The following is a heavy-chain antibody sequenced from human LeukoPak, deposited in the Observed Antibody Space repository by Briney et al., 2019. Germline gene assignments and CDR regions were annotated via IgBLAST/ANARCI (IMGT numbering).Heavy chain of an antibody. CDR3: ASEYIAELQF. CDR1: GFRSSDHA. J-gene: IGHJ4*02. CDR2: ITHDGSNK. V-gene: IGHV3-30*01. D-gene: IGHD6-6*01. Sequence: GGSLRPSCSASGFRSSDHAMHWVRQTAGRGLEWLAFITHDGSNKYYADSLKGRFTISRANYKNTVYLQMDSLKPEDTAVYYCASEYIAELQFWGQGTQVAVS.